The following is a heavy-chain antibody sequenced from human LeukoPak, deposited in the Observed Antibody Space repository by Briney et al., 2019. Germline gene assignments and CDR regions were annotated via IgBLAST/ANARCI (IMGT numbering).Heavy chain of an antibody. CDR1: GFTFGDYA. CDR3: AKARRRDGYTFDY. J-gene: IGHJ4*02. CDR2: IFWNSGSI. D-gene: IGHD5-24*01. V-gene: IGHV3-9*01. Sequence: GGSLRLSCAASGFTFGDYAMHWVRQAPGKGLEWVSGIFWNSGSIGYADSVKGRFTISRDNAKNSLYLQMNSLRPEDTALYYCAKARRRDGYTFDYWGQGTLVTVSS.